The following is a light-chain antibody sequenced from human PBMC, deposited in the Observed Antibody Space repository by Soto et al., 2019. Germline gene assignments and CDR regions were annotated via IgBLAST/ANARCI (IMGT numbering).Light chain of an antibody. CDR2: GTS. V-gene: IGKV3-20*01. J-gene: IGKJ2*01. Sequence: EIVLTQSPGTLSLSPGERATLSCRASQSVSSTYLAWYQQKPGQAPGLLLYGTSNRATGIPDRFSGSGSGPVFTLTISRLESEDFAMYYCQLYVSSPPGYTFGQGTKLEIK. CDR3: QLYVSSPPGYT. CDR1: QSVSSTY.